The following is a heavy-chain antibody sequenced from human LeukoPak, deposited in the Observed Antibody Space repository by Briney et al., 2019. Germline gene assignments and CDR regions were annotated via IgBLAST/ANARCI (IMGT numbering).Heavy chain of an antibody. J-gene: IGHJ4*02. Sequence: GASVKVSCKASGYTFTSYYMHWVRQAPGQGLEWMGWINPNSGGTNYAQKFQGRVTMTRDTSISTAYMELSSLRSDDTAVYYCARDLGVAVRPFSLYYWGQGTQVTVSS. CDR3: ARDLGVAVRPFSLYY. D-gene: IGHD6-6*01. V-gene: IGHV1-2*02. CDR1: GYTFTSYY. CDR2: INPNSGGT.